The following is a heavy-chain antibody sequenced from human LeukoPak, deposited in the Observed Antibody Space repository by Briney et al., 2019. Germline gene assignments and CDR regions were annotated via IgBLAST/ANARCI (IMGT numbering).Heavy chain of an antibody. Sequence: GGSLRLSCAASGFTFDDYGMSWVRQAPGKGLEWVSGINWSGGETDYADSVKGGFIISRDNAKNSLYLQMSALTVDDTAVYYCVRHERGVYYYYYIDVWGKGTTVMVSS. J-gene: IGHJ6*03. V-gene: IGHV3-20*04. CDR2: INWSGGET. CDR1: GFTFDDYG. CDR3: VRHERGVYYYYYIDV. D-gene: IGHD3-10*01.